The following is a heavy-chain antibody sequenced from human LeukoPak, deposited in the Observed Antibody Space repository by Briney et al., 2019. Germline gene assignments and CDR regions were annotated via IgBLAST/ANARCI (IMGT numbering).Heavy chain of an antibody. CDR2: NYHSGST. V-gene: IGHV4-30-2*01. CDR3: ARDQGFGESYFDY. CDR1: GGSISSGGYS. Sequence: SETLSLTCAVSGGSISSGGYSWSWIRQPPGKGLEGIGYNYHSGSTYYNPSLKSRVTISVDRSKNQFSLKLSSVTAADTAVYYCARDQGFGESYFDYWGQGTLVTVSS. J-gene: IGHJ4*02. D-gene: IGHD3-10*01.